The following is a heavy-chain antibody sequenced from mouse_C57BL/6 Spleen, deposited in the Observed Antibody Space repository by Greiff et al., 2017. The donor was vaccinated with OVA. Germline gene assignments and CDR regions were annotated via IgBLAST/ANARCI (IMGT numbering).Heavy chain of an antibody. V-gene: IGHV1-52*01. CDR3: ARRDYDDWYFDV. J-gene: IGHJ1*03. Sequence: QVQLQQPGAELVRPGSSVKLSCKASGYTFTSYWMHWVKQRPIQGLEWIGNIDPSDSETHYNQKFKDKATLTVDKSSSTAYMQLSSLTSEDSAVYYCARRDYDDWYFDVWGTGTTVTVSS. CDR2: IDPSDSET. CDR1: GYTFTSYW. D-gene: IGHD2-4*01.